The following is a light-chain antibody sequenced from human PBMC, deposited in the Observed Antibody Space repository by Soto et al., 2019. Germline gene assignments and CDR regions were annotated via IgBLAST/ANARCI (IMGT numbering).Light chain of an antibody. CDR2: KAS. J-gene: IGKJ1*01. Sequence: DIQMTQSPSTLSGSVGDRVTITCRASQTISSWLAWYQQKPGKAPKLLIYKASTLKSGVPSRFSGSGSGTEFTLTISSLQPDDFATYLCQKYSDYSRTFGQGTKVDMK. CDR1: QTISSW. V-gene: IGKV1-5*03. CDR3: QKYSDYSRT.